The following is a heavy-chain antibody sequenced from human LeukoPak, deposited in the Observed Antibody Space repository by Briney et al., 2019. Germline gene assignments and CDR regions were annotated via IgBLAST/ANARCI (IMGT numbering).Heavy chain of an antibody. Sequence: PSETLSLTCSVSGGSITTYFWSWIRQPAGKGLEWIGHIYSTGSTDYNPSPKSRLTMSVDTSTNQFSLNLNSVTAADTAVYYCATSYSTSAPFDSWGQGTLVTVSS. CDR1: GGSITTYF. V-gene: IGHV4-4*07. CDR2: IYSTGST. CDR3: ATSYSTSAPFDS. J-gene: IGHJ4*02. D-gene: IGHD6-6*01.